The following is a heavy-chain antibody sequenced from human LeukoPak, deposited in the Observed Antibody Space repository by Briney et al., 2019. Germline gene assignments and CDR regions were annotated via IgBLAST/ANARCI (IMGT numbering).Heavy chain of an antibody. J-gene: IGHJ5*02. Sequence: PGGSLRLSCAASGFTFSSYSMNWVRQAPGKGLEWVSSISSSSSYIYYADSVKGRFTISRDNAKNSLYLQMNSLRAEDTAVYYCARGGGIVVVPAVANWFDPWGQGTLVTVSS. CDR1: GFTFSSYS. CDR2: ISSSSSYI. D-gene: IGHD2-2*01. CDR3: ARGGGIVVVPAVANWFDP. V-gene: IGHV3-21*01.